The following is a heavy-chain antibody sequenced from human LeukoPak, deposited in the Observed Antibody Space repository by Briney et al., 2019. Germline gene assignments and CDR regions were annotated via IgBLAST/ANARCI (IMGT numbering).Heavy chain of an antibody. D-gene: IGHD6-19*01. V-gene: IGHV1-2*02. CDR2: INPNSGGT. CDR3: AKHSVWYLKKHYYMNV. J-gene: IGHJ6*03. Sequence: ASVKVSCKASGYTFTGYYMHWVRQAPGQGLEWMGWINPNSGGTNYAQKFQGRVTMTRDTSISTAYMELSRLRSDDTAVYYCAKHSVWYLKKHYYMNVWGKGTTVTISS. CDR1: GYTFTGYY.